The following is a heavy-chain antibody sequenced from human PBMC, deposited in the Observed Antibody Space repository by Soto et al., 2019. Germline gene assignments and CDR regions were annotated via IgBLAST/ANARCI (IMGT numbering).Heavy chain of an antibody. CDR2: FSGSGGST. D-gene: IGHD3-9*01. V-gene: IGHV3-23*01. J-gene: IGHJ6*02. CDR1: GFTFSSYA. Sequence: GGSLRLSCAASGFTFSSYAMSWVRQAPGKGLEWVSAFSGSGGSTYYADSVKGRFTISRDNSKNTLYLQMNSLRAEDTAVYYCAKEGPDDILTGYYMGYYYYGMDVWGQGTTVTVSS. CDR3: AKEGPDDILTGYYMGYYYYGMDV.